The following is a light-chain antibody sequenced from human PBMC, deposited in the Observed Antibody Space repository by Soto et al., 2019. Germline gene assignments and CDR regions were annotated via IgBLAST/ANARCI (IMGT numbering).Light chain of an antibody. CDR1: SSNLGNNA. J-gene: IGLJ3*02. CDR2: DDD. V-gene: IGLV1-36*01. CDR3: AAWDDSLNGQV. Sequence: QSVLTQPPSVSDAPRQRVTISCSGSSSNLGNNAVNWYQQLPGKAPKLLIYDDDVLSSGVSDRFSASKSGTSASLAISGLQSEDEADYYCAAWDDSLNGQVFGGGTKLTVL.